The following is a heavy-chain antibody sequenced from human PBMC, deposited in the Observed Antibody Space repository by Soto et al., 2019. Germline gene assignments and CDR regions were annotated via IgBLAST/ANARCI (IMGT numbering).Heavy chain of an antibody. Sequence: EVLLLESGGGLVQPGGSLRLSCEASGFSFSSFAMNWVRQAPGKGLEWVSAIGDSGASTYYADSVKGRFTISRDNSRNTLYLQLNSLRAEDTAVYYVAKGVELDVWGNGTTVTVSS. CDR2: IGDSGAST. CDR3: AKGVELDV. CDR1: GFSFSSFA. J-gene: IGHJ6*04. D-gene: IGHD1-26*01. V-gene: IGHV3-23*01.